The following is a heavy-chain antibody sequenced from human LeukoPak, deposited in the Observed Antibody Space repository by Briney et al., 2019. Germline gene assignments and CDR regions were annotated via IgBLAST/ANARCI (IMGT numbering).Heavy chain of an antibody. V-gene: IGHV1-18*01. CDR3: AIAHPEYYDSRGCNPLDY. J-gene: IGHJ4*02. D-gene: IGHD3-22*01. CDR1: GSSFSSYG. Sequence: GASVTVSCKPSGSSFSSYGISWVRQPPAQGLEWMGWISAYNGNTNYAQKLQGRVTMTTDTSTSTANMGLRSLRSDYTAVYYCAIAHPEYYDSRGCNPLDYWGQGTLVTVSS. CDR2: ISAYNGNT.